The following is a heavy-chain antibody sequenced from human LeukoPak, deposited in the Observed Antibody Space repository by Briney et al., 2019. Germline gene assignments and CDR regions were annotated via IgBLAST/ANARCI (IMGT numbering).Heavy chain of an antibody. CDR2: IGGSGVST. D-gene: IGHD6-19*01. CDR1: GFTFSSYA. J-gene: IGHJ5*02. CDR3: AKEYTSGWSPRFDP. V-gene: IGHV3-23*01. Sequence: GGSLRLSCAASGFTFSSYAMTWVRQAPGKGLEWVSGIGGSGVSTYYADSVKGRFTISRDNSKNTLYLQMNSLRAEDTAVYYCAKEYTSGWSPRFDPWGQGTLVTVSS.